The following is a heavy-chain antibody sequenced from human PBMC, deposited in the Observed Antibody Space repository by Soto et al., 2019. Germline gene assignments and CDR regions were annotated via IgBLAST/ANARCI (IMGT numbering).Heavy chain of an antibody. J-gene: IGHJ6*02. CDR1: GYTFTSDG. Sequence: DSVKVSFKSSGYTFTSDGISWVPEPPGQGREWMGWISAYNGNTNYAQKLQGRGNMTTDTSKSTAYMELRSLRSDDTAVYYCARENANEIYYCYGMEDWCQGTTVTVSS. CDR2: ISAYNGNT. CDR3: ARENANEIYYCYGMED. V-gene: IGHV1-18*04. D-gene: IGHD2-8*01.